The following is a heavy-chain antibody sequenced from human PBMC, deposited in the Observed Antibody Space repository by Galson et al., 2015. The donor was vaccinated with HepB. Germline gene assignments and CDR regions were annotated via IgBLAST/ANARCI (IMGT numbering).Heavy chain of an antibody. CDR1: GFIFSSYW. CDR2: IKQDGSEK. V-gene: IGHV3-7*03. J-gene: IGHJ3*02. D-gene: IGHD6-13*01. Sequence: SLRLSCAASGFIFSSYWMTWVRQAPGKGLEWVASIKQDGSEKYYVDSVKGRFTISRDNAKNSLSLQMNSLRPEDTAVYYCARYSSLDAFDIWGQGTMVTVSS. CDR3: ARYSSLDAFDI.